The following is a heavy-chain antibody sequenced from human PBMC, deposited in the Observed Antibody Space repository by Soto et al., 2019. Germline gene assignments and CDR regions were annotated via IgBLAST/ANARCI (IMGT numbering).Heavy chain of an antibody. CDR2: IYSGGST. CDR1: GFTFISYA. V-gene: IGHV3-53*01. Sequence: PGGSLIVSSAASGFTFISYAMHWVRQTPGEGLEWVAVIYSGGSTYYADSVKGRFTISRDNSKNTLYLQMNSLRAEDTAVYYCAREGLSGSGSYYDYFDYWGQGTLVTVSS. D-gene: IGHD1-26*01. CDR3: AREGLSGSGSYYDYFDY. J-gene: IGHJ4*02.